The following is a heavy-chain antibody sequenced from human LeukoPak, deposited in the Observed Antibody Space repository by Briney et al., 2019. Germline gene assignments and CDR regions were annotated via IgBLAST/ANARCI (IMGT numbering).Heavy chain of an antibody. Sequence: SETLSLTCTVSGYSISSGHYWGWIRQPSGKGQEWIGSIYHDGSTNYSPSLNSRVIISLDTSKNQFSLKLSSVTAADTAVYYCARDLSPGATGSYWGQGTLVTVSS. D-gene: IGHD1-14*01. CDR3: ARDLSPGATGSY. CDR1: GYSISSGHY. J-gene: IGHJ4*02. V-gene: IGHV4-38-2*02. CDR2: IYHDGST.